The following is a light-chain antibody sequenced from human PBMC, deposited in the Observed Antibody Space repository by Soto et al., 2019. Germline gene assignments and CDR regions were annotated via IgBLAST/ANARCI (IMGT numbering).Light chain of an antibody. Sequence: EIVMTQSPATLSVSPGETHTLSCRASQSISIGLAWYRQKPAQAPRLXXYGASTRASGTPARFSGIVSGTEFTLPTGSLQSEDFSPYYGQQYNKWPLITFGQGTRLEIK. J-gene: IGKJ5*01. V-gene: IGKV3D-15*01. CDR3: QQYNKWPLIT. CDR2: GAS. CDR1: QSISIG.